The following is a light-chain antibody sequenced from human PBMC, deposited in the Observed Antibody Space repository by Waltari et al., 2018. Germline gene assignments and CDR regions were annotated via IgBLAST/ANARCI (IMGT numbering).Light chain of an antibody. CDR1: SSDVGAANL. Sequence: QSALTQPASVSGAPGQSNTIACSGTSSDVGAANLISWYQQHPGKVPTLMIYEVNKRPSGVSNRFSGSKSDNTASLTISGLQAEDEADYYCCSYAGRSTLVFGGGTKLTVL. J-gene: IGLJ3*02. V-gene: IGLV2-23*02. CDR2: EVN. CDR3: CSYAGRSTLV.